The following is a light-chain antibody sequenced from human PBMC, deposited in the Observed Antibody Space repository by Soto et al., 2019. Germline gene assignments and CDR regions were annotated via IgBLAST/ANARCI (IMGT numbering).Light chain of an antibody. CDR1: QSVLYSSNNKNY. CDR2: LAS. CDR3: QQYESTPPT. Sequence: IVMTQSPDSLAVSLGERATINCKSSQSVLYSSNNKNYLAWYQQRPGQPPKLLIYLASTRESGVPDRFSGSESGTDFTLAITSLQAADVAVYYCQQYESTPPTFGQGTKLEIK. J-gene: IGKJ2*01. V-gene: IGKV4-1*01.